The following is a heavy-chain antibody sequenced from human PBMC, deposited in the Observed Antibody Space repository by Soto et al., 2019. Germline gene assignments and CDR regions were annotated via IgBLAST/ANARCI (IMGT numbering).Heavy chain of an antibody. V-gene: IGHV3-33*01. J-gene: IGHJ6*02. CDR1: GFTFSSYG. D-gene: IGHD1-1*01. Sequence: GGSLRLSCAASGFTFSSYGMHWVRQAPGKGLEWVAVMWYDGDNKYYGDSVKGRFTISRDNSKNTLYLQMNSLRAEDTAVYFCARDEGNKRNPTTYAMDVWGQGTTVTVYS. CDR3: ARDEGNKRNPTTYAMDV. CDR2: MWYDGDNK.